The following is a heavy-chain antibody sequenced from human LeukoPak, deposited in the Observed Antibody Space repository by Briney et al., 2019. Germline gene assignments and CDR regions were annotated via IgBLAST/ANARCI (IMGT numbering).Heavy chain of an antibody. J-gene: IGHJ5*02. D-gene: IGHD3-9*01. V-gene: IGHV1-8*03. CDR2: MNPNSGNT. CDR1: GYTFTSHD. CDR3: ARGRILTGPYLSGWFDP. Sequence: GASVKVSCKASGYTFTSHDINWVRQATGQGLEWMGWMNPNSGNTGYAQKFQGRVTITRNTSISTAYMELSSLRSEDTAVYYCARGRILTGPYLSGWFDPWGQGTLVTVSS.